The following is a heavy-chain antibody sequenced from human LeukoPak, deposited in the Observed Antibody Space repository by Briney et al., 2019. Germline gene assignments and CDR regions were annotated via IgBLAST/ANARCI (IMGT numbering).Heavy chain of an antibody. V-gene: IGHV4-59*01. D-gene: IGHD5-18*01. CDR3: ARGDTAMVTLFDY. J-gene: IGHJ4*02. CDR2: IYHDGST. CDR1: GGSFISSY. Sequence: PSETLSLTCTVSGGSFISSYWSWIRQPPGKGLEWIGYIYHDGSTKYNPALKSRVTITVDTSKSQFSLKLSSVTAADTAVYYCARGDTAMVTLFDYWGQGTLVTVSS.